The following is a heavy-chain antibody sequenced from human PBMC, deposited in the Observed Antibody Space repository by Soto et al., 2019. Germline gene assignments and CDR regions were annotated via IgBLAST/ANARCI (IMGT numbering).Heavy chain of an antibody. J-gene: IGHJ6*02. CDR3: AKTRGAMIYAISVYGMDV. D-gene: IGHD2-8*01. V-gene: IGHV3-23*01. Sequence: EVQLLVSGGGFIHPGGSLRLSCAASGFSFSSFAMNWVRQAPGKGLEWVSIISGSADSTFYADSVKGRFTISRDNSKSTLNVQINSLRAEDTAVYYCAKTRGAMIYAISVYGMDVWGQGTTVTVSS. CDR2: ISGSADST. CDR1: GFSFSSFA.